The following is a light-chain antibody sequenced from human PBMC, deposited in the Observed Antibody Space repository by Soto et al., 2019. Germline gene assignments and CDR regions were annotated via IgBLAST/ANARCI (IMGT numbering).Light chain of an antibody. CDR2: GAS. J-gene: IGKJ1*01. Sequence: DIVMTQSPATLSVSPGERATLSCTASQSVSSNLAWYQQKPGQAPRLLIYGASTRATGIPARFSGSGSGTEFTLTISSLQSEDFAVYYCQQYNNWPPTFGQGTKVDIK. V-gene: IGKV3-15*01. CDR3: QQYNNWPPT. CDR1: QSVSSN.